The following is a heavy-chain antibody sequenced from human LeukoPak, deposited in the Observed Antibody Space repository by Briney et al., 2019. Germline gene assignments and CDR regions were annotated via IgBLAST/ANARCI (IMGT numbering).Heavy chain of an antibody. CDR3: ARRSTLYSSGWFYFDY. Sequence: ASVKVSCKASGYTFTNYGITWVRQAPGQGLEWVGWISARDGTWNYALTLQDRLTMTTDTSTSTAYLVLRGLRSDDTAVYYCARRSTLYSSGWFYFDYWGQGTLVTVSS. J-gene: IGHJ4*02. CDR1: GYTFTNYG. CDR2: ISARDGTW. D-gene: IGHD6-19*01. V-gene: IGHV1-18*01.